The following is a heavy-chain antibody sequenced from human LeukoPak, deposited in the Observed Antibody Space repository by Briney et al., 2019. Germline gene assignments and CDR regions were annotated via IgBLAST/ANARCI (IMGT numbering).Heavy chain of an antibody. CDR3: ARERSTSSDY. CDR1: GYTFTTYA. D-gene: IGHD2-2*01. J-gene: IGHJ4*02. Sequence: ASVKVSCKASGYTFTTYAMHWVRQAPGQGLEWMGWISAYNGNTNYAQKLQGRVTMTTDTSTSTAYMELRSLRSDDTAVYYCARERSTSSDYWGQGTLVTVSS. CDR2: ISAYNGNT. V-gene: IGHV1-18*01.